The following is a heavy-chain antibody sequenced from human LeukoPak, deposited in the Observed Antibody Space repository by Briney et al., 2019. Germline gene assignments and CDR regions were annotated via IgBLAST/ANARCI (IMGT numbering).Heavy chain of an antibody. J-gene: IGHJ4*02. D-gene: IGHD6-13*01. CDR3: ARHGSSSWGGYYFDY. CDR2: IYYSGST. Sequence: SETLSLTCTVHGGSISSYYWSWIRQPPGKGLEWIGYIYYSGSTNYNPSLKSRVTISVDTSKNQFSLKLSSVTAADTAVYYCARHGSSSWGGYYFDYWGQGTLVTVSS. CDR1: GGSISSYY. V-gene: IGHV4-59*08.